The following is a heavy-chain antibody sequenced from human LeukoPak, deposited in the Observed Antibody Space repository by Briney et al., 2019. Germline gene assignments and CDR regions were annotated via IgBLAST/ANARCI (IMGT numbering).Heavy chain of an antibody. CDR1: DYSISSGYY. V-gene: IGHV4-38-2*02. J-gene: IGHJ4*02. D-gene: IGHD1-26*01. CDR3: ATTTIRLGY. Sequence: PSETLSLTCTVSDYSISSGYYWGWIRQPPGKGLEWIGSMYYRGSTYHNPSLKSRVTISVDTSKNQFSLKLSSVTAADTAVYYCATTTIRLGYWGQGTLVTVSS. CDR2: MYYRGST.